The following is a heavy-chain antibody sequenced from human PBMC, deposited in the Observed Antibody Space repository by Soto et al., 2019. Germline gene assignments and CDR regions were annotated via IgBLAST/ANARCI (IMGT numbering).Heavy chain of an antibody. D-gene: IGHD3-3*01. J-gene: IGHJ3*02. CDR1: GYPVTAYY. CDR2: INPATGAA. V-gene: IGHV1-2*02. Sequence: QLHLVQSGAVVKKPGASVTVSCSASGYPVTAYYMHWVRQAPGRGLEWMGGINPATGAAKYTQTFQGRVTMTRAPSPSPVFMELSGLTSEDAAVFFCARGGGVGVAGSAAFEMWGQGTLVTVSS. CDR3: ARGGGVGVAGSAAFEM.